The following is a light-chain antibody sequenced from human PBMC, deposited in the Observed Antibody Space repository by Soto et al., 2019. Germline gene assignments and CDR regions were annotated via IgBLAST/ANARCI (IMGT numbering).Light chain of an antibody. CDR2: DVT. CDR3: SSFAGSYIHV. Sequence: QSALTQPRSVSGSPGQAVTFSCTGTNSDIGAYDYVSWYQQLPGKAPKLIIYDVTKRPSGVPNRFSGSKSGNTASLTISGLQAEDEAYYFCSSFAGSYIHVFGSGTKGTVL. V-gene: IGLV2-11*01. CDR1: NSDIGAYDY. J-gene: IGLJ1*01.